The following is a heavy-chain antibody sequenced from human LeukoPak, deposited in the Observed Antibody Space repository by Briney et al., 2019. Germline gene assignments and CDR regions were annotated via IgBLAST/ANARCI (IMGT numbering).Heavy chain of an antibody. CDR1: GGSFSGYY. Sequence: SETLSLTCAVYGGSFSGYYWSWIRQPPGEGLEGIGVIYQSGSTNYNPSLKGRVTISVDTSKNQFSLKLSSVTAADTAVYYCARGAIGYSSSWYRYRLPTIFDYWGQGTLVTVSS. J-gene: IGHJ4*02. V-gene: IGHV4-34*01. CDR3: ARGAIGYSSSWYRYRLPTIFDY. D-gene: IGHD6-13*01. CDR2: IYQSGST.